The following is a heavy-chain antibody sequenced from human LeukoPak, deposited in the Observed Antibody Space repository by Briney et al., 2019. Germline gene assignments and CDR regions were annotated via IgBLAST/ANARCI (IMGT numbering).Heavy chain of an antibody. CDR2: ISSDGTTT. CDR1: ELTLGKTW. D-gene: IGHD3-9*01. V-gene: IGHV3-74*01. J-gene: IGHJ4*02. Sequence: GGSLSPSFEAPELTLGKTWMPWSRKPPGKGRQWVSRISSDGTTTAYADSVKGRFTISRDSAKNMLYLQMNSLRVEDTAMYYCASPGDNYAILGLDYWGQGTLVTVSS. CDR3: ASPGDNYAILGLDY.